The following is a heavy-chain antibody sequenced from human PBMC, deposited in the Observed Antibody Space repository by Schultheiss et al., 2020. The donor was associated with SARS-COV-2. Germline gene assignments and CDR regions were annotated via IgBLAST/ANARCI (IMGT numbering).Heavy chain of an antibody. CDR1: GFTFSSYA. CDR2: ISYDGSNK. D-gene: IGHD6-13*01. J-gene: IGHJ5*02. CDR3: ARDRAEYSSSSSYNWFDP. Sequence: GGSLRLSCAASGFTFSSYAMHWVRQAPGKGLEWVAVISYDGSNKYYADSVKGRFTISRDNAKNSLYLQMNSLRAEDTAVYYCARDRAEYSSSSSYNWFDPWGQGTLVTVSS. V-gene: IGHV3-30*07.